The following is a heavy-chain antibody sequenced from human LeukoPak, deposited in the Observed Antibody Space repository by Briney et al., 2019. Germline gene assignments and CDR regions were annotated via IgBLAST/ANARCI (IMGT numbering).Heavy chain of an antibody. J-gene: IGHJ3*02. V-gene: IGHV4-4*07. CDR3: ASTPRDYYGSGSYVVAFDI. Sequence: SETLSLTCTVSGGSISSYYWSWIRQPAGKGLEWIGRIYTSGSTNYNPSLKSRVTMSVDTSKNQFSLKLSSVTAADTAVYYCASTPRDYYGSGSYVVAFDIWGQGTMVTVSS. D-gene: IGHD3-10*01. CDR1: GGSISSYY. CDR2: IYTSGST.